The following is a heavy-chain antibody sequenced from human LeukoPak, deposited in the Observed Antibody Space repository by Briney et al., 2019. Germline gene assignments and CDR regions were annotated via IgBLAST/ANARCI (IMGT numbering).Heavy chain of an antibody. J-gene: IGHJ4*02. CDR2: ISAYNGNT. CDR3: ARAPRYCGGDRYTFDY. D-gene: IGHD2-21*02. CDR1: GYTFTSYG. V-gene: IGHV1-18*01. Sequence: ASVKVSCKASGYTFTSYGISWVRQAPGQGLEWMGWISAYNGNTNYAQKLQGRVTMTTDASTSTAYMELRSLRSDDTAVYYCARAPRYCGGDRYTFDYWGQGTLVTVSS.